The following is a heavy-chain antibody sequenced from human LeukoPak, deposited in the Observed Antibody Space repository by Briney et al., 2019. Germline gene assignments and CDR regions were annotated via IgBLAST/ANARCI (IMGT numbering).Heavy chain of an antibody. CDR1: GDSVSSGSYY. Sequence: PSETLSLTCTVSGDSVSSGSYYWSWIRQPPGEGLEWIGEINHSGSTNYNPSLKGRVTISVDTSKNQFSLKLSSVTAADTAVYYCARVYYDSSGYYRWPVGSFWGQGTLVTVSS. D-gene: IGHD3-22*01. CDR2: INHSGST. V-gene: IGHV4-39*07. CDR3: ARVYYDSSGYYRWPVGSF. J-gene: IGHJ4*02.